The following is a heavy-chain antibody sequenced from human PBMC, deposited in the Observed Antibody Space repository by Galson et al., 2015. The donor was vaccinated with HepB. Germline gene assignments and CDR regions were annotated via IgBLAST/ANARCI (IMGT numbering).Heavy chain of an antibody. CDR2: INSETDGGTT. CDR1: GFTFSNAW. Sequence: SLRLSCEASGFTFSNAWMSWVRQAPGKGLEWVGRINSETDGGTTDYAVPVIGRFTISRDDSTNTLYLQMNSLKTEDIAVYYCTARSGYCWPDYWGQGTLVTVSS. D-gene: IGHD3-22*01. CDR3: TARSGYCWPDY. V-gene: IGHV3-15*01. J-gene: IGHJ4*02.